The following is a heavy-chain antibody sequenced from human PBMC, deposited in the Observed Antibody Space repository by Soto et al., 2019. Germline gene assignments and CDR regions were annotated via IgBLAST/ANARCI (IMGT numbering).Heavy chain of an antibody. V-gene: IGHV1-24*01. CDR2: FDPEDGET. Sequence: ASVKVSCKVSGYTLTELSMHWVRQAPGKGLEWMGGFDPEDGETIYAQKFQGRVIMTEDTSTDTAYMELSSLRSEDTAVYYCATSGAGGYYYDSSGYYRASSNWFDPWGQGTLVTVSS. CDR1: GYTLTELS. CDR3: ATSGAGGYYYDSSGYYRASSNWFDP. D-gene: IGHD3-22*01. J-gene: IGHJ5*02.